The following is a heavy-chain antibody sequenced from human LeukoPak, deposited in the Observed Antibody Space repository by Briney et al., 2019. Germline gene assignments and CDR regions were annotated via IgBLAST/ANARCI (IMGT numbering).Heavy chain of an antibody. Sequence: GGSLRLSCAASGFTFSSYWMHWVRQAPGKGLVWVSRINSDGGSTSYADSVKGRFTISRDNAKNTLYLQMNSLRAEDTAVYYCARQGDMVLFDYWGQGTLVTVSS. D-gene: IGHD2-8*01. J-gene: IGHJ4*02. CDR2: INSDGGST. CDR1: GFTFSSYW. V-gene: IGHV3-74*01. CDR3: ARQGDMVLFDY.